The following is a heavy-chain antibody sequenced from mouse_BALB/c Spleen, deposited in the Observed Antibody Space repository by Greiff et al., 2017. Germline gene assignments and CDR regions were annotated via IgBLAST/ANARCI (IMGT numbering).Heavy chain of an antibody. CDR1: GDSITSGY. D-gene: IGHD2-1*01. J-gene: IGHJ2*01. Sequence: EVQLQQSGPSLVKPSQTLSLTCSVTGDSITSGYWNWIRKFPGNKLEYMGYISYSGSTYYNPSLKSRISITRDTSKNQYYLQLNSVTTEDTATYYCARSGYYGNYYFDYWGQGTTLTVSS. CDR3: ARSGYYGNYYFDY. CDR2: ISYSGST. V-gene: IGHV3-8*02.